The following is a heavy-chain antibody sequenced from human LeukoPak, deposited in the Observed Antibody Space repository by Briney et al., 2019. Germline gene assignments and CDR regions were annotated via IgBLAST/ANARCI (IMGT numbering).Heavy chain of an antibody. CDR2: ISANSGGS. CDR3: ARELGSYDRSGYYYASYAFDI. Sequence: ASVKVSFKASGYTFTGYYIHWVRQGPGQGLEWMGRISANSGGSNFAQKFQGRVTMTRDTSINTAYMELSRLRSDDTVVYYCARELGSYDRSGYYYASYAFDIWGQGTMVTVS. V-gene: IGHV1-2*05. CDR1: GYTFTGYY. J-gene: IGHJ3*02. D-gene: IGHD3-22*01.